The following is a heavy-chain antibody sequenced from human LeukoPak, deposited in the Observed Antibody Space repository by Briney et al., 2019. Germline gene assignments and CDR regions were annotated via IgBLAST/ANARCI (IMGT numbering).Heavy chain of an antibody. Sequence: ASVKVSCKVSGYTFTDYYMHWVQQAPGNGLEWMGLVDPEDGETIYAEKFQGRVTITADTSTDTAYMELSSLRSEDTAVYYCAHQTISFDYWGQGTLVTVSP. J-gene: IGHJ4*02. V-gene: IGHV1-69-2*01. CDR2: VDPEDGET. CDR3: AHQTISFDY. CDR1: GYTFTDYY. D-gene: IGHD3-3*01.